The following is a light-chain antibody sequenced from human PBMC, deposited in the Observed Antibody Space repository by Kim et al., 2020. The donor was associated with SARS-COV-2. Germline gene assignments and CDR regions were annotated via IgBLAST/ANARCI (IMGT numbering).Light chain of an antibody. Sequence: APGKTASITCGGDNIGDKSVNWYQQRPGRAPVLVMYYDSDRPSGIPERFSGSNSGNTATLTISRVEAGDEADYYCQVWDSGSDHPVFGGGTQLTVL. V-gene: IGLV3-21*04. CDR3: QVWDSGSDHPV. CDR1: NIGDKS. CDR2: YDS. J-gene: IGLJ2*01.